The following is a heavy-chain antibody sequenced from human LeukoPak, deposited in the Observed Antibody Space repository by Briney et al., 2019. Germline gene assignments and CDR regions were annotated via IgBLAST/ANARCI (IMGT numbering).Heavy chain of an antibody. D-gene: IGHD3-22*01. Sequence: PGGSLRLSCAASGFTFSSYAMSWVRQAPGKGLEWVSALSGSGGSTYYADPVKGRFTISRDNSKNTLFLQMNSLRADDTALYYCSKSTSAYYYDSSGDYYYVAVWGKGTTVTVSS. CDR2: LSGSGGST. J-gene: IGHJ6*03. CDR1: GFTFSSYA. CDR3: SKSTSAYYYDSSGDYYYVAV. V-gene: IGHV3-23*01.